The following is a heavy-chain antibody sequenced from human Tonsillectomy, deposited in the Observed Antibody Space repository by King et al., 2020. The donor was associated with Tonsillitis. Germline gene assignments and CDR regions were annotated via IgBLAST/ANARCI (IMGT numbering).Heavy chain of an antibody. Sequence: VQLVESGGGLVKPGGSLRLSCAASGFTFSNGWMSWVRQAPGKGLEWVGRIKSKTDGGTTDYAAPVKGRFSISRDDSKNTLYLQMNSLKTEDTAVYYCTTDRFGERFDYWGQGTLVTVSS. CDR3: TTDRFGERFDY. J-gene: IGHJ4*02. CDR1: GFTFSNGW. V-gene: IGHV3-15*01. CDR2: IKSKTDGGTT. D-gene: IGHD3-10*01.